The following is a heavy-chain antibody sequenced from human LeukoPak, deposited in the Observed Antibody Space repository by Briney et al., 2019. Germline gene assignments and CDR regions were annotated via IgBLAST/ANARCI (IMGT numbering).Heavy chain of an antibody. V-gene: IGHV3-23*01. CDR3: AKRGVVIRVFLVGFHKEAYYFDS. CDR1: GITLGNYG. J-gene: IGHJ4*02. Sequence: GGSLRLSCAVSGITLGNYGMSWVRQPPGKGLEWVAGTSDSGGSTNYADSVKGRFTISRDTPRNTLYLQMNSLRAEDTAVYFCAKRGVVIRVFLVGFHKEAYYFDSWGQGALVTVSS. D-gene: IGHD3-10*01. CDR2: TSDSGGST.